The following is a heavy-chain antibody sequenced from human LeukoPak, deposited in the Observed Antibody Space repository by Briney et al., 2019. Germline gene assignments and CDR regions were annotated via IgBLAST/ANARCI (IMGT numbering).Heavy chain of an antibody. CDR1: GGSINSTNW. CDR3: AGVGILIVWYDAFDI. J-gene: IGHJ3*02. CDR2: SYNSGST. D-gene: IGHD3-9*01. Sequence: PSGTLSLTCAVSGGSINSTNWWSWVRQTPGKGLEWIGESYNSGSTNYNPSLKSRVTISVDKSKNQFSLKLTSVTAADTAVYYCAGVGILIVWYDAFDIWGQGTMVTVSS. V-gene: IGHV4-4*02.